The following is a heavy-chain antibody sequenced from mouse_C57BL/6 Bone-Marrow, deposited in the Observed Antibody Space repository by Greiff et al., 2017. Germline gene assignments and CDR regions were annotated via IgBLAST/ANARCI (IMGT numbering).Heavy chain of an antibody. J-gene: IGHJ2*01. V-gene: IGHV14-4*01. Sequence: VQLQQSGAELVRPGASVKLSCTASGFNIKDDYMHWVKQRPEQGLEWIGWIDPENGDTEYASKFQGKATITADTSSNTAYLQLSSLTSEDTAVYCCTTWFYYDYAFFDYWGRGTTLTVSS. CDR2: IDPENGDT. CDR1: GFNIKDDY. D-gene: IGHD2-4*01. CDR3: TTWFYYDYAFFDY.